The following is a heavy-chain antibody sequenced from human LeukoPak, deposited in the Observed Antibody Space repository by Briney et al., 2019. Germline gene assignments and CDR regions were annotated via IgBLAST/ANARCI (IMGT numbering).Heavy chain of an antibody. CDR2: IYPGDSDT. CDR1: GYSFSSYW. J-gene: IGHJ4*02. V-gene: IGHV5-51*01. D-gene: IGHD6-19*01. Sequence: GESLKISCKGSGYSFSSYWIGWVRQMPGKGLEWMGIIYPGDSDTRYSPSFQGHVTISADKSISTAYLQWGSLKASDTAMYYCARIHSSGWPNFFDYWGQGNLVTVSS. CDR3: ARIHSSGWPNFFDY.